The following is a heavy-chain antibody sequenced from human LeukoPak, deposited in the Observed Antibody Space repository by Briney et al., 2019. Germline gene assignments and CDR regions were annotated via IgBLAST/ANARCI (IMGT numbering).Heavy chain of an antibody. CDR2: IYHSGST. V-gene: IGHV4-4*02. CDR1: GGSISNSNW. Sequence: SGTLSLTCAVSGGSISNSNWWSWVRQPPGKGLEWIGEIYHSGSTNYNPSLKSRVTISVDKSKNQFSLKLSSVTAADTAVYYCARLASTYYYYGMDVWGQGTTVTVSS. CDR3: ARLASTYYYYGMDV. J-gene: IGHJ6*02.